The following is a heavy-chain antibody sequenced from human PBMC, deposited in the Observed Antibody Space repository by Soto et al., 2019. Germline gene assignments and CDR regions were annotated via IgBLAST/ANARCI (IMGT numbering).Heavy chain of an antibody. CDR3: ARDGGRHSGGIDY. J-gene: IGHJ4*02. V-gene: IGHV1-69*01. D-gene: IGHD1-26*01. Sequence: QVQLVQSGAEVKKPGSSVKVSCKASGGTFSSYSINWGRQAPGQGLEWMGEIIPIFGTANYAQKFQGRVTITADVSTSTAYMELSSLTSEDTAVYYCARDGGRHSGGIDYWGQGTLVTVSS. CDR1: GGTFSSYS. CDR2: IIPIFGTA.